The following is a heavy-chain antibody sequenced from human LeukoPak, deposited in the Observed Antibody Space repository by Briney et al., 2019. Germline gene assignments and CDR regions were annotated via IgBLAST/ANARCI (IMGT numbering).Heavy chain of an antibody. CDR1: GGTFSSYA. V-gene: IGHV1-69*04. J-gene: IGHJ4*02. Sequence: SVKVSCKASGGTFSSYAISWVRQAPGQGLEWMGRIIPILGIANYAQKFQGRVTMTEDTSTDTAYMELSSLRSEDTAVYYCATGPITQGFIDYWGQGTLVTVSS. CDR2: IIPILGIA. D-gene: IGHD1-20*01. CDR3: ATGPITQGFIDY.